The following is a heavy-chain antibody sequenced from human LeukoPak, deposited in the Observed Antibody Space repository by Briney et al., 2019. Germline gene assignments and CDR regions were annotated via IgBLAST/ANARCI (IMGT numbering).Heavy chain of an antibody. D-gene: IGHD3-22*01. V-gene: IGHV4-34*01. CDR1: GGSFSGYY. CDR3: ARRVTMIVVAMWVTYYFDY. Sequence: KPSETLSLTCAVYGGSFSGYYWSWIRQPPGKGLEWIGEINHSGSTNYNPSLKSRVTISVDTSKNQFSLKLSSVTAADTAVYYCARRVTMIVVAMWVTYYFDYWGQGTQVTVSS. CDR2: INHSGST. J-gene: IGHJ4*02.